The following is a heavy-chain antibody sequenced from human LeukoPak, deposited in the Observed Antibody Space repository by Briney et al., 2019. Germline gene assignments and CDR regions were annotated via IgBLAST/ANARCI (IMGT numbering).Heavy chain of an antibody. CDR1: GFTFSSYG. Sequence: GGSLRHSCAASGFTFSSYGTHWVRQAPGKGLEWVAFIRYDGSNKYYADSVKGRFTISRDNSKNTLYLQMNSLRAEDTAVYYCAKDERNCGGDCYNFDYWGQGTLVTVSS. CDR3: AKDERNCGGDCYNFDY. CDR2: IRYDGSNK. V-gene: IGHV3-30*02. D-gene: IGHD2-21*01. J-gene: IGHJ4*02.